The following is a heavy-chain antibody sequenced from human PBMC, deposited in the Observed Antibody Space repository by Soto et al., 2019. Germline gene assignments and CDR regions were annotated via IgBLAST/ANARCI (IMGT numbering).Heavy chain of an antibody. CDR3: ARDDGITGSNYYYYGMDV. CDR1: GFTFSSYA. J-gene: IGHJ6*02. D-gene: IGHD1-20*01. V-gene: IGHV3-33*01. CDR2: IGYDGSNK. Sequence: QVQLVESGGGVVQPGRSLRLSCAASGFTFSSYAMHWVRQAPGKGLEWMAVIGYDGSNKDYADYVKGRVTISRDNSKNTLHLQMNSLRGEDTAVYYCARDDGITGSNYYYYGMDVWGQGTTVTFSS.